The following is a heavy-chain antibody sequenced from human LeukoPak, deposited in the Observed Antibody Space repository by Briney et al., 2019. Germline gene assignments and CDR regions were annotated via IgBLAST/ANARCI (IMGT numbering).Heavy chain of an antibody. CDR3: ASAYYSDY. J-gene: IGHJ4*02. Sequence: GGSLRLSCGVSGYTFSRYEMNWVRQAPGKGLEWVSYISSSGSTIYYADSVKGRFTISRDNAKNSLYLQMNSLRAEDTAVYYCASAYYSDYWGQGTLVTVSS. V-gene: IGHV3-48*03. CDR1: GYTFSRYE. CDR2: ISSSGSTI.